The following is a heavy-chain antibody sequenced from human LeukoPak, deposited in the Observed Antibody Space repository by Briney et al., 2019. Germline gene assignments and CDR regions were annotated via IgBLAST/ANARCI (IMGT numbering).Heavy chain of an antibody. CDR2: IYYSGST. D-gene: IGHD3-10*01. J-gene: IGHJ4*02. CDR1: GYSISSGYY. CDR3: ARTTYYYGSGVFDY. Sequence: SETLSLTCTVSGYSISSGYYWGWIRQPPGKGLEWIGSIYYSGSTYYNPSLKSRVTISVDTSKNQFSLKLSSVTAADTAVYYCARTTYYYGSGVFDYWGQGALVTVSS. V-gene: IGHV4-38-2*02.